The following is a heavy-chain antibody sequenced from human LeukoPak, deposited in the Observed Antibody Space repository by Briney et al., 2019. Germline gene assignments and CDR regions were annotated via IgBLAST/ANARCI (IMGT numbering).Heavy chain of an antibody. CDR2: ISGTDDST. D-gene: IGHD6-13*01. V-gene: IGHV3-23*01. J-gene: IGHJ4*02. CDR3: ARGEATAGTKFDY. Sequence: GGSLRLSCAASGFTFSSYAMNWVRQAPGKGLEWVSTISGTDDSTYYADSVKGRFTISRDNSKNTLYLQMNSLRAEDTAVYYCARGEATAGTKFDYWGQGTLVTVSS. CDR1: GFTFSSYA.